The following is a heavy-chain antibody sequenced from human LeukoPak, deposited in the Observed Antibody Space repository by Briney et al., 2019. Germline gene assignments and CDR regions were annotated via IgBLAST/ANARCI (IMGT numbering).Heavy chain of an antibody. D-gene: IGHD3-10*01. J-gene: IGHJ5*02. V-gene: IGHV4-61*02. CDR2: IYTSGST. CDR1: GGSISSGSYY. CDR3: ARDQGTMVRGVLAP. Sequence: SQTLSLTCTVSGGSISSGSYYWSWIRQPAGKGLEWIGRIYTSGSTNYNPSLKSRVTISVDTSKNQFSLKLSSVTAADTAVYYCARDQGTMVRGVLAPWGQGTLVTVSS.